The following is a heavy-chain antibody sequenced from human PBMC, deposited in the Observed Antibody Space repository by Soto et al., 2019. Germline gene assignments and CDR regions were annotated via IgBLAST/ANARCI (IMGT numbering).Heavy chain of an antibody. CDR2: IYYSGST. D-gene: IGHD5-12*01. Sequence: TSETLSLPCTLSASSLSSYYWSWIRQPAGKGLEWIGYIYYSGSTNYNPSLKSRVTISADSSKYQFSVIMSSVTAADTAVYYCARDGAGYNYWGQGTLVTVSS. V-gene: IGHV4-59*01. CDR1: ASSLSSYY. J-gene: IGHJ4*02. CDR3: ARDGAGYNY.